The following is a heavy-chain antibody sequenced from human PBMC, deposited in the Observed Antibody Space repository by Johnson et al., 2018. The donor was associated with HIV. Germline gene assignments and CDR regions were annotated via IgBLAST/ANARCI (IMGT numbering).Heavy chain of an antibody. J-gene: IGHJ3*02. V-gene: IGHV3-66*01. D-gene: IGHD1-26*01. CDR3: ANSPLSPSGCYPHAPDASVWDI. CDR2: IYSGGST. CDR1: GFSFSDYY. Sequence: VQLVESGGGLVKPGGSLRLSCTASGFSFSDYYMNWIRQAPGKGLEWVSVIYSGGSTYYTDSVKGRFTISRDDSKNKRYLQMNSLGAADTAVYYCANSPLSPSGCYPHAPDASVWDIWGQGTMVTVSS.